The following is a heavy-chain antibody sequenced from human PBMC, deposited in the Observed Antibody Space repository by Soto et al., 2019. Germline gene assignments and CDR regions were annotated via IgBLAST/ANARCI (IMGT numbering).Heavy chain of an antibody. J-gene: IGHJ4*02. CDR1: GGSLRGSY. V-gene: IGHV4-34*02. D-gene: IGHD3-10*01. Sequence: QVHLQQWGAGLLKPSETLSLTCGVYGGSLRGSYWSWSRQPPVKALAWLGKVTHSGSTTFTPSLKSRVSVSVDPADNQFSLKLTSVTAADTAVYYCARGHILFYGPVPDYFDSWGQGTLVTVSS. CDR2: VTHSGST. CDR3: ARGHILFYGPVPDYFDS.